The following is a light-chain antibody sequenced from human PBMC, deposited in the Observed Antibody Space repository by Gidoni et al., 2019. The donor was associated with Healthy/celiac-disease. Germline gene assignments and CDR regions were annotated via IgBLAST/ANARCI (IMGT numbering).Light chain of an antibody. J-gene: IGKJ1*01. Sequence: EIVMTQAAATLSVSPGERAPLSCRASQSVSSNLAWYQQKPGQAPRLLIYGASTRATGIPARFSGSGSGTEFPLTISSLQSEDFAVYYCQQYNNWPQWTFGQGTKVEIK. CDR3: QQYNNWPQWT. CDR1: QSVSSN. CDR2: GAS. V-gene: IGKV3-15*01.